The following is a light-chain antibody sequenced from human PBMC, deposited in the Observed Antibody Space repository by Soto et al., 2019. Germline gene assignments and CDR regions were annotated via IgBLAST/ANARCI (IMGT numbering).Light chain of an antibody. CDR1: SSDLGSYNL. J-gene: IGLJ2*01. V-gene: IGLV2-23*03. CDR3: CSYAGSSTFV. CDR2: EGV. Sequence: QSVLTQPASVSASPGQSITISCTGTSSDLGSYNLVSWYQHHPGKAPKLMIYEGVKRPSGVSSRFSASKSGNTASLTLSGLQAEDEADYYCCSYAGSSTFVFGGGTKVTVL.